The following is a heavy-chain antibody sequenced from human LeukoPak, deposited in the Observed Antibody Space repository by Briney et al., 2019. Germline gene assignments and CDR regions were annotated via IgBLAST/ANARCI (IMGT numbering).Heavy chain of an antibody. CDR1: GYSFTSYW. D-gene: IGHD3-9*01. J-gene: IGHJ5*02. CDR2: IDPSDSYT. CDR3: ASHRERDILTGHPNNWFDP. Sequence: GESLKVSCKGSGYSFTSYWISWVRQMPGKGLEWMGRIDPSDSYTNYSPSFQGHVTISADKSISTAYLQWSSLKASDTAMYYCASHRERDILTGHPNNWFDPWGQGTLVTVSS. V-gene: IGHV5-10-1*01.